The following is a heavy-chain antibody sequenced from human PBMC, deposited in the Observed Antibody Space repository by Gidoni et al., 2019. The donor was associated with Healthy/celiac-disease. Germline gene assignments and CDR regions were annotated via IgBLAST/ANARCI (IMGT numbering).Heavy chain of an antibody. CDR1: GFTFGDSA. J-gene: IGHJ3*02. CDR2: IRSKAYGGTT. V-gene: IGHV3-49*03. D-gene: IGHD6-19*01. Sequence: EVQLVESGGGLVQPRRSLRLSCPASGFTFGDSAMSWFRQAPGKGLEWVGFIRSKAYGGTTEYAASVKGRFTISRDDSKSIAYLQMNSLKTEDTAVYYCTRDPQIQTYSSGWWAAFDIWGQGTMVTVSS. CDR3: TRDPQIQTYSSGWWAAFDI.